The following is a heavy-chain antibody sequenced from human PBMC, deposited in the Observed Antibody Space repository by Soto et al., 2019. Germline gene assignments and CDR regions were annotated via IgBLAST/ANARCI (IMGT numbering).Heavy chain of an antibody. J-gene: IGHJ4*02. V-gene: IGHV5-51*01. CDR3: ARQKPAYCGGDCYYGEFDY. CDR1: GYGFTSYW. Sequence: PGESLKISCKGSGYGFTSYWIGWVRQMPGKGLEWMGIIYPGDSDTRCSPSFQGQVTISADKSISTAYLQWSSLKASDTAMYYCARQKPAYCGGDCYYGEFDYWGQGTLVTVSS. CDR2: IYPGDSDT. D-gene: IGHD2-21*02.